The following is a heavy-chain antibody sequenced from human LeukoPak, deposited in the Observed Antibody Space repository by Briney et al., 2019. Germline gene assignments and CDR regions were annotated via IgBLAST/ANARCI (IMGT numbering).Heavy chain of an antibody. D-gene: IGHD3-9*01. CDR1: GFTFDDYA. CDR2: ISGSGGST. Sequence: GGSLRLSCAASGFTFDDYAMHWVRQAPGKGPEWVSAISGSGGSTYYADSVKGRFTISRDNAKNSLYLQMNSLRAEDTALYYCAKDMGEILTGSVDAFDIWGQGTMVTVSS. CDR3: AKDMGEILTGSVDAFDI. V-gene: IGHV3-9*01. J-gene: IGHJ3*02.